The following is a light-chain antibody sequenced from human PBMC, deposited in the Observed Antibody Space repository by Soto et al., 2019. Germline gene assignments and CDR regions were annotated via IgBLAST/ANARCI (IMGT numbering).Light chain of an antibody. V-gene: IGLV2-14*03. J-gene: IGLJ1*01. Sequence: LAQPASVSGSPGQSITISCTGTSSDVGRYNYVSWYQQHPGKAPKLTIYNVSSRPSGVSSRFSGCKSGNTASLTISGLQAEDEADYYCSSYTSSSTRVFGTGTKVTVL. CDR3: SSYTSSSTRV. CDR1: SSDVGRYNY. CDR2: NVS.